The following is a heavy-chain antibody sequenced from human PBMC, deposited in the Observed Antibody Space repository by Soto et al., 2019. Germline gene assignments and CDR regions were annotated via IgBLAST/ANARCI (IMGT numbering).Heavy chain of an antibody. Sequence: SETLSLTCTVSGGSISSGNYCWSWIRQPPGKGLEWIGFIHYSGSSYYNPSLKSRVTISEDTSKNQFSLKLDSVTAADTAVYYCVTRFTAVATARFDYWGQGTLVTVSS. CDR3: VTRFTAVATARFDY. J-gene: IGHJ4*02. V-gene: IGHV4-30-4*01. CDR2: IHYSGSS. D-gene: IGHD2-21*02. CDR1: GGSISSGNYC.